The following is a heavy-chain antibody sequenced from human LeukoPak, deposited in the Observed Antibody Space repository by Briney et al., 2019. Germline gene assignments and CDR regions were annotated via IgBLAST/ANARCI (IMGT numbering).Heavy chain of an antibody. Sequence: SETLSLTCAVYGGSFSGYYWSWLRQPPGKGLEWIGEINHSGSTNYNPSLTSRATISVDTSKNQFSLKLSSVTAADTAVYYCARKVAYGCKNAFDIWGQGTMVTVSS. V-gene: IGHV4-34*01. D-gene: IGHD4-23*01. CDR3: ARKVAYGCKNAFDI. CDR2: INHSGST. CDR1: GGSFSGYY. J-gene: IGHJ3*02.